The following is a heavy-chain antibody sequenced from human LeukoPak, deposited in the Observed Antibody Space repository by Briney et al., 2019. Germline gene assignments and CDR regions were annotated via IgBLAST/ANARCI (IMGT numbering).Heavy chain of an antibody. V-gene: IGHV5-51*01. CDR1: GYSFTSYW. CDR3: AKGRYCSGGSCYFDY. CDR2: IYPGDSDT. Sequence: GESPKISCKGSGYSFTSYWIGWVRQMPGKGLEWMGIIYPGDSDTRYSPSFQGQVTISADKSISTAYLQWSSLKASDTAMYYCAKGRYCSGGSCYFDYWGQGTLVTVSS. J-gene: IGHJ4*02. D-gene: IGHD2-15*01.